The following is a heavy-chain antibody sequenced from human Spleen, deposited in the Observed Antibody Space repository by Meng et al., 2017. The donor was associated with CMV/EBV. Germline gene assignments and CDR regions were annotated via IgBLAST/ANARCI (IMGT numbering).Heavy chain of an antibody. CDR1: GFTFDDYT. D-gene: IGHD3-3*01. J-gene: IGHJ6*02. CDR2: ISWEGGST. Sequence: GESLKISCAASGFTFDDYTMHWVRQAPGKGLEWVSLISWEGGSTYYADSVKGRFTISRDNSKNSLYLQMNSLRTEDTALYYCAKALDPYYDFWSGHYIPNSWHYGMDVWGQGTTVTVSS. V-gene: IGHV3-43*01. CDR3: AKALDPYYDFWSGHYIPNSWHYGMDV.